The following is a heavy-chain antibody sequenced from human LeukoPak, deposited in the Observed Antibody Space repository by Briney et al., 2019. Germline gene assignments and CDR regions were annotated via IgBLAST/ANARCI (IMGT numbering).Heavy chain of an antibody. Sequence: SVKVSCKASGYTFTGYYMHWVRQAPGQGLEWMGRIIPILGIANYAQKFQGRVTITADKSTSTAYMELSSLRSEDTAVYYCAMSAVVVKNYFDYWGQGTLVTVSS. CDR3: AMSAVVVKNYFDY. V-gene: IGHV1-69*02. CDR2: IIPILGIA. CDR1: GYTFTGYY. D-gene: IGHD2-21*01. J-gene: IGHJ4*02.